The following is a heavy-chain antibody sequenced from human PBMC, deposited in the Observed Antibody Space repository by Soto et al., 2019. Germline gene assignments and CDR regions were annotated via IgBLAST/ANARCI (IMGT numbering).Heavy chain of an antibody. CDR2: INPIRGNT. J-gene: IGHJ5*02. D-gene: IGHD1-1*01. Sequence: ASVKVSCKASGYTFTGYYVHWVRQAPGQGLEWPGWINPIRGNTNYAQKFQGRVTMTRDTSISTAYMELTRLRSDDTAVYYCARVPGLEILHHWGQGTMVTVYS. CDR1: GYTFTGYY. V-gene: IGHV1-2*02. CDR3: ARVPGLEILHH.